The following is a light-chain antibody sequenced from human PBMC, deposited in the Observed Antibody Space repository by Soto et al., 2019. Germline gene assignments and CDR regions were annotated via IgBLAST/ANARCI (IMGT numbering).Light chain of an antibody. Sequence: EIVMTQSPATLSVSPGERATLSCRASQSVSGSLAWYQQKPGHAPRLLIYGASTRATGIPARFSGSGSGTEFTLTINSLQSEDFAVYYCQQYNDWPPWTFGQGTKVESK. CDR2: GAS. CDR3: QQYNDWPPWT. V-gene: IGKV3-15*01. CDR1: QSVSGS. J-gene: IGKJ1*01.